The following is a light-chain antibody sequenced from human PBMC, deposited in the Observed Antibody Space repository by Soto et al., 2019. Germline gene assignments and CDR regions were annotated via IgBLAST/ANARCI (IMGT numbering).Light chain of an antibody. CDR3: VSYTSSTTYV. Sequence: QSVLTQPASVSDSPGQSITISCTGTSSDVGGSNFVSWYQQHPGKPHKLIIYDVANRPSGVSNRFSGSKSGSTASLIISRLQTEDEADYYCVSYTSSTTYVFGTGTKVTV. J-gene: IGLJ1*01. CDR2: DVA. CDR1: SSDVGGSNF. V-gene: IGLV2-14*03.